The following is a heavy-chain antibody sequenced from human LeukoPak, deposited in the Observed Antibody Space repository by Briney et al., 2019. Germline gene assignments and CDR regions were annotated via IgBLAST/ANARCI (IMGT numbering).Heavy chain of an antibody. D-gene: IGHD3-22*01. CDR1: GYSFTSYW. Sequence: GESLKISCKGSGYSFTSYWIGWVRQMPGKGLEWMGIIYPGDSDTRYSPSFQGQVTISADKSISTAYLQWSRPKASDTAMYYCARHGGDYYDSSGYHHYYYYYMDVWGKGTTVTVSS. V-gene: IGHV5-51*01. CDR2: IYPGDSDT. J-gene: IGHJ6*03. CDR3: ARHGGDYYDSSGYHHYYYYYMDV.